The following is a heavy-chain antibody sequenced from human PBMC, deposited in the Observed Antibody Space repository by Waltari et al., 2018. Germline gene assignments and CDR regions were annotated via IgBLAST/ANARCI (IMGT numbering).Heavy chain of an antibody. Sequence: QVQLQESGPGVMKPSETLSLTCQVSGFTVASGYYWGWIRQSPGQGLEWLGSAYHGGSICDNPALESRVSISLDRSENQVALEVRSLTAADTAVYYCARGTRVNLVRGAEWFDFWGPGMLVSVSS. CDR3: ARGTRVNLVRGAEWFDF. CDR2: AYHGGSI. CDR1: GFTVASGYY. D-gene: IGHD3-10*01. V-gene: IGHV4-38-2*02. J-gene: IGHJ5*01.